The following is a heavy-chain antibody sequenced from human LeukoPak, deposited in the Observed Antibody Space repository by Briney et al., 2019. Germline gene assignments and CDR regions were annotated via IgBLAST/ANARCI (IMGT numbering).Heavy chain of an antibody. CDR3: ARGRYSYGFFGY. V-gene: IGHV4-59*01. J-gene: IGHJ4*02. CDR2: IYYSGST. D-gene: IGHD5-18*01. Sequence: PSETLSLTCTVSGGSISSYYWSWIRQPPGKGLEWIGYIYYSGSTNYNPSLKSRVTISVDTSKNQFSLKLSSVTAADTAVYYCARGRYSYGFFGYWGQGTLVTVSS. CDR1: GGSISSYY.